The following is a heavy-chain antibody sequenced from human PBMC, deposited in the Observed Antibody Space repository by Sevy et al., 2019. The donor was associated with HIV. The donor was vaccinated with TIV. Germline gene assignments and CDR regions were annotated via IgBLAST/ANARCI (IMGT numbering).Heavy chain of an antibody. V-gene: IGHV3-30*04. D-gene: IGHD5-18*01. Sequence: GGSLRLSCAASGFTFSSYAMHWVRQAPGKGLEWVAVISYDGSNKYYADSVKGRFTISRDNSKNTLYLQMNGLRAEDTAGYYCAREPNSYGYYYYYGMDVWGQGTTVTVSS. CDR1: GFTFSSYA. J-gene: IGHJ6*02. CDR2: ISYDGSNK. CDR3: AREPNSYGYYYYYGMDV.